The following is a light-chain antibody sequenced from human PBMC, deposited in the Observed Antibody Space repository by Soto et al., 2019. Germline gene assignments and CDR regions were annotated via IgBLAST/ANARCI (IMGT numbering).Light chain of an antibody. Sequence: SYELTQPPSVSVAPGKTARITCGGNNIGSKTVHWYQQKQGQAPVLVIYYDSDRPSGIPERFSGSNSENTATLTISRVEAGDEADYYCQVWDSSSDRPGVVFGGGTKLTVL. CDR1: NIGSKT. CDR3: QVWDSSSDRPGVV. J-gene: IGLJ2*01. CDR2: YDS. V-gene: IGLV3-21*04.